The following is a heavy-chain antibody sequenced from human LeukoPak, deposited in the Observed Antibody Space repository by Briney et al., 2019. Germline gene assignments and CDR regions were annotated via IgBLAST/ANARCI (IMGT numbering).Heavy chain of an antibody. D-gene: IGHD5-12*01. V-gene: IGHV4-34*01. Sequence: PSETLSLTCAVYGGSFSGYYWSWIRQPPGKGLEWIGEINHSGSTNYNPSLKSRVTISVDTSKNQFSLKLSSVTAADTAVYYCAKEGWGVTTIVFDYWGQGTLVTVSS. CDR1: GGSFSGYY. J-gene: IGHJ4*02. CDR3: AKEGWGVTTIVFDY. CDR2: INHSGST.